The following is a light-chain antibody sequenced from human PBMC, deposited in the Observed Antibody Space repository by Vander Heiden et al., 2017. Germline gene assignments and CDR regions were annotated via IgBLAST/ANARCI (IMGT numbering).Light chain of an antibody. J-gene: IGLJ1*01. CDR1: RPAVRNYTP. Sequence: SALTQPASVSRSPGLSFTISCTGIRPAVRNYTPVSWYQPHPGTAPKLRSEEGSKRASGIYARFSASGSGNTASLTITGLKAEDEAEYYCCSYNDGSSCEVFGAGTKVTVL. CDR2: EGS. CDR3: CSYNDGSSCEV. V-gene: IGLV2-23*01.